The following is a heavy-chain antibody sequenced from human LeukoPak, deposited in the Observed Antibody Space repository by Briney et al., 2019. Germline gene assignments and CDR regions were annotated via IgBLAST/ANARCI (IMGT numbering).Heavy chain of an antibody. J-gene: IGHJ4*02. CDR3: ARGAYYYDSSGYSSPHFDY. CDR2: INHSGST. V-gene: IGHV4-34*01. Sequence: SETLSLTCTVYGGSFSGYYWSWIRQPPGKGLEWIGEINHSGSTNYNPSLKSRVTISVDTSKNQFSLKLSSVTAADTAVYYCARGAYYYDSSGYSSPHFDYWGQGTLVTVSS. CDR1: GGSFSGYY. D-gene: IGHD3-22*01.